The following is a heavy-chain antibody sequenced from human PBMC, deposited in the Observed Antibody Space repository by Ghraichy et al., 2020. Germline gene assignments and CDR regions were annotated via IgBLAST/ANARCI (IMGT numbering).Heavy chain of an antibody. V-gene: IGHV3-7*03. CDR2: IKQDESEK. Sequence: GGSLRLSCAASGFTFSNYWMSWVRQAPGKGLEWVANIKQDESEKNYVDSVKGRFTVSRDNAKNSLYLQMNSLRAEDTAVYYCVRDGYRYFDCSLDYWGQGTPVTVSS. J-gene: IGHJ4*02. CDR1: GFTFSNYW. CDR3: VRDGYRYFDCSLDY. D-gene: IGHD3-9*01.